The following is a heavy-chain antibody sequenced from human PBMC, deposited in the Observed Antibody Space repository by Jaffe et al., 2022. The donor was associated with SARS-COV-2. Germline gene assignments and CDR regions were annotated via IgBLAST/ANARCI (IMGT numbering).Heavy chain of an antibody. D-gene: IGHD3-22*01. CDR3: TRDPLDYYDSSGYSSLFDY. CDR2: IRSKAYGGTT. J-gene: IGHJ4*02. Sequence: EVQLVESGGGLVKPGRSLRLSCTASGFTFGDYAMSWFRQAPGKGLEWVGFIRSKAYGGTTEYAASVKGRFTISRDDSKSIAYLQMNSLKTEDTAVYYCTRDPLDYYDSSGYSSLFDYWGQGTLVTVSS. V-gene: IGHV3-49*05. CDR1: GFTFGDYA.